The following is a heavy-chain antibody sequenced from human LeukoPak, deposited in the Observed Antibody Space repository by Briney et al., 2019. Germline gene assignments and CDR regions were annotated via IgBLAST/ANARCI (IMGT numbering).Heavy chain of an antibody. V-gene: IGHV3-30*04. D-gene: IGHD3-16*01. Sequence: GGSLRLSCAASGFTFSSYAMHWVRQAPGKGLEWVAVISYDGSNKYYADSVKGRFTISRDNSKNTLYLQMNSLRAEDTAVYYCARSRYVHYFDYWGQGTLVTVSS. CDR2: ISYDGSNK. J-gene: IGHJ4*02. CDR3: ARSRYVHYFDY. CDR1: GFTFSSYA.